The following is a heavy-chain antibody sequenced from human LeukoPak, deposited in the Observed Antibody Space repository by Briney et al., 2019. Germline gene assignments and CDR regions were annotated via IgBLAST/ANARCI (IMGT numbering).Heavy chain of an antibody. CDR2: IYTSGST. CDR3: ARFITMVRGVAANYYYYYMDV. J-gene: IGHJ6*03. D-gene: IGHD3-10*01. Sequence: SETLSLTCSFPGDSITYYFWSWIRQPPGKGLEWIGRIYTSGSTNYIPSLKSRVTMSVDTSKNQFSLKLSSVTAADTAVYYCARFITMVRGVAANYYYYYMDVWGKGTTVTVSS. CDR1: GDSITYYF. V-gene: IGHV4-4*07.